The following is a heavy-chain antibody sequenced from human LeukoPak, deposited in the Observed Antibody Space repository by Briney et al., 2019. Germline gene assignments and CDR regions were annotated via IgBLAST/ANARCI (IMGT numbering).Heavy chain of an antibody. J-gene: IGHJ4*02. CDR3: TPHSSGYAH. V-gene: IGHV3-21*01. CDR2: ISSSGDSI. Sequence: GGSLRLSCAASGFTFSSYGMHWVRQAPGKGLESVSSISSSGDSIYYADSVKGRFTISRDNARNLLFLQMNSLRVEDTAVYYCTPHSSGYAHWGQGTLVTVSS. CDR1: GFTFSSYG. D-gene: IGHD3-22*01.